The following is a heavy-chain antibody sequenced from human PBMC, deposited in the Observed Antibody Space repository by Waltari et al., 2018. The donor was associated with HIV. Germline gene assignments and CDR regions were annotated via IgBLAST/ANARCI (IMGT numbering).Heavy chain of an antibody. V-gene: IGHV3-49*04. CDR2: SGSKLYGGTK. D-gene: IGHD5-18*01. CDR3: TREGGYSFGYPPKY. Sequence: ELQLVESGGGLVPPGRSLRLSCSASGFSFGAYAMLWVRQAPGKGREAVGVSGSKLYGGTKEYAASVKGRVTISRDDSKSIAYLQMNSLKNEDTAVYYCTREGGYSFGYPPKYWGQGTLVTVAS. CDR1: GFSFGAYA. J-gene: IGHJ4*02.